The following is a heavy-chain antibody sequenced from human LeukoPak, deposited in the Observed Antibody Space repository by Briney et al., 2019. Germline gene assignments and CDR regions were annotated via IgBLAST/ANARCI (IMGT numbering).Heavy chain of an antibody. V-gene: IGHV4-59*01. D-gene: IGHD2-15*01. CDR3: ARGCSGGSCYLDD. CDR1: GASISSYY. J-gene: IGHJ4*02. CDR2: IKHSAST. Sequence: PSEPLSPTCTVSGASISSYYSSGIRQPPGKALEWIGYIKHSASTNYNPTLKTQVTISVDTSKNHCSLKLSSVTAADTAVDYCARGCSGGSCYLDDWGQRIMVTVAS.